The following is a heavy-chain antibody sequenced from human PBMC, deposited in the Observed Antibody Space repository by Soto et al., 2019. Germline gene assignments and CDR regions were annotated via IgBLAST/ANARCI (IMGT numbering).Heavy chain of an antibody. CDR1: GFTFSSYD. CDR2: IGTAGDT. V-gene: IGHV3-13*01. J-gene: IGHJ4*02. Sequence: GGSLRLSCAASGFTFSSYDMHWVRQATGKGLEWVSAIGTAGDTYYPGSVKGRFTISRENAKNSLYLQMNSLRAGDTAVYYCARGRGIAARLNYFDYWGQGTLVTVSS. CDR3: ARGRGIAARLNYFDY. D-gene: IGHD6-6*01.